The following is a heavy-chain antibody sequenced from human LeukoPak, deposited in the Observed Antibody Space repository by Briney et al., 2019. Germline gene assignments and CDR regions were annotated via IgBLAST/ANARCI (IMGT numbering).Heavy chain of an antibody. J-gene: IGHJ5*02. CDR3: ARRAGYSGYVLIP. CDR1: GGTFRSYA. Sequence: SVKVSCKASGGTFRSYAISWVRQAPGQGLEWMGGIIPLFGTANYAQKFQGRVTITADESTSTAYMELSSLRSEDTAVYYCARRAGYSGYVLIPWGQGTLVTVSS. V-gene: IGHV1-69*13. D-gene: IGHD5-12*01. CDR2: IIPLFGTA.